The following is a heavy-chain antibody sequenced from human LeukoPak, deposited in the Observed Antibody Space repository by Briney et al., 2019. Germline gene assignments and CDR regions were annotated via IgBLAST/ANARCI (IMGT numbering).Heavy chain of an antibody. CDR1: GDTFTSYA. V-gene: IGHV1-2*06. CDR2: INPNSGDT. D-gene: IGHD3-22*01. Sequence: ASVKVSCKASGDTFTSYAMHWVRQAPGQGLEWMGRINPNSGDTNYAQKFQGRVTMTRDTSISTAYIELSRLRSDDTAVYYCAAATVYFYDSSGYLRDHYGMDVWGQGSTVTVSS. J-gene: IGHJ6*02. CDR3: AAATVYFYDSSGYLRDHYGMDV.